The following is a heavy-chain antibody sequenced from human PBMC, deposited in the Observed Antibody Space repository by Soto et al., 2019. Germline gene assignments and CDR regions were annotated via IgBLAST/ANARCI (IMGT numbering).Heavy chain of an antibody. CDR1: GGTFSSYA. V-gene: IGHV1-69*01. Sequence: QVQLVQSGAEVKKPGSSVKVSCQASGGTFSSYAISWVRQAPGQVREWMGGIIPIFGTANYAQKSQGRVPITPDEYTSTAYMELSSLRSEDTAVYYCARDLGSSGYDSLGYWGQGTLVTVSS. CDR2: IIPIFGTA. J-gene: IGHJ4*02. CDR3: ARDLGSSGYDSLGY. D-gene: IGHD5-12*01.